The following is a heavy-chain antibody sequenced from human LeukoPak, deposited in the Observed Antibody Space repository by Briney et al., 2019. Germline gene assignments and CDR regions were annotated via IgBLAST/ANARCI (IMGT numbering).Heavy chain of an antibody. D-gene: IGHD3-16*01. CDR3: ARQGGVRIWHCFDP. V-gene: IGHV1-18*01. J-gene: IGHJ5*02. Sequence: GASVKVSCKASGYTFTSYVISWVRQAPGQGLEWMGWISAFNVDTNYAQKLQGRVTMTTDTSPSTAYMELRSLRSDDSAVYYCARQGGVRIWHCFDPWGEGNLVTVSS. CDR1: GYTFTSYV. CDR2: ISAFNVDT.